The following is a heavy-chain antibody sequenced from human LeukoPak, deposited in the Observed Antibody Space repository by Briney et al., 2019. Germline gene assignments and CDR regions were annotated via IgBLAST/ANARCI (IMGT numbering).Heavy chain of an antibody. J-gene: IGHJ4*02. V-gene: IGHV3-74*01. CDR1: GFTFSNYW. CDR2: INSDGRST. CDR3: ARVRSSGWSYFDY. D-gene: IGHD6-19*01. Sequence: GGSLRLSCAASGFTFSNYWMHWVRQAPGKGLVWVSRINSDGRSTSYADSVKGRFTISRDHAKNTLYLQMNSLRAEDTAVYYCARVRSSGWSYFDYWGQGTLVTVSS.